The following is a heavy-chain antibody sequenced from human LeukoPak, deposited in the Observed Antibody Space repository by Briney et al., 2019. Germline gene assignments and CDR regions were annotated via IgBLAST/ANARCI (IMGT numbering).Heavy chain of an antibody. D-gene: IGHD6-19*01. CDR2: IRYDGTNQ. V-gene: IGHV3-30*02. J-gene: IGHJ4*02. CDR3: AKGNIAVADY. CDR1: GFTFSSYG. Sequence: PGGSLRLSCAASGFTFSSYGMHWVRQAPGKGLEWVAFIRYDGTNQYYADSVKGRFTISRDNSKNTLYLQMNSLRAEDTAVYYCAKGNIAVADYWGQGTLVTVSS.